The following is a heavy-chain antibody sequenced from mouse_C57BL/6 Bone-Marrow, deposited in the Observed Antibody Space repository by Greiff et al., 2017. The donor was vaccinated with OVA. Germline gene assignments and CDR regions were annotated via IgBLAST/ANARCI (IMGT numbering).Heavy chain of an antibody. CDR1: GYAFSSSW. D-gene: IGHD5-1*01. Sequence: QVQLQQSGPELVKPGASVKISCKASGYAFSSSWMHWVKQRPGKGLEWIGRIYPGDGDTNYNGKFKGKATLTADKSSSAAYMQLSSLTSEDSAVYCCASGVPIDYWGQGTTLTVSS. J-gene: IGHJ2*01. CDR2: IYPGDGDT. V-gene: IGHV1-82*01. CDR3: ASGVPIDY.